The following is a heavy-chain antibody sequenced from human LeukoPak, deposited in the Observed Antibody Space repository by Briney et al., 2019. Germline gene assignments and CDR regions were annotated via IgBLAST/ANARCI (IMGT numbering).Heavy chain of an antibody. CDR3: ARAVAAARGVNYFDY. J-gene: IGHJ4*02. Sequence: GGSLRLSCAASGFSFSSYDMHWVRQVTGKYLEWVSAIGTTGDTYYPGSAKGRFTISRENAKNSLYLQMNSLRAGDTAVYYCARAVAAARGVNYFDYWGQGTLVTVSS. CDR1: GFSFSSYD. D-gene: IGHD3-10*01. CDR2: IGTTGDT. V-gene: IGHV3-13*01.